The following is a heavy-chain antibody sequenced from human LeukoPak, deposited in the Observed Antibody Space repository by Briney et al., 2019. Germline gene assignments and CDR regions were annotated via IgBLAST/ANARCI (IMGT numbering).Heavy chain of an antibody. V-gene: IGHV3-48*03. CDR2: ISSSGSTI. CDR3: ARGYGDRRIEALLYYFDY. D-gene: IGHD4-17*01. Sequence: GGSLRLSCAASGFTFSGYAMSWVRQAPGKGLEWVSYISSSGSTIYYADSVKGRFTISRDNAKNSLYLQMNSLRAEDTAVYYCARGYGDRRIEALLYYFDYWGQGTLVTVSS. J-gene: IGHJ4*02. CDR1: GFTFSGYA.